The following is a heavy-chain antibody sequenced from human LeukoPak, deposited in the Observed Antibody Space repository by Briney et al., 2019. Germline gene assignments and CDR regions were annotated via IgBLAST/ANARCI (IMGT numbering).Heavy chain of an antibody. D-gene: IGHD6-19*01. CDR2: ISSSSSYI. CDR3: ASSSSGWLPYFDY. CDR1: GFTFSSYS. Sequence: PGGSLRLSCAASGFTFSSYSMNWVRQAPGKGLEWVSSISSSSSYIYYADSVKGRFTISRDNAKNSLYLQMNSLRAEDTAVYYCASSSSGWLPYFDYWGQGTLVTVSS. V-gene: IGHV3-21*01. J-gene: IGHJ4*02.